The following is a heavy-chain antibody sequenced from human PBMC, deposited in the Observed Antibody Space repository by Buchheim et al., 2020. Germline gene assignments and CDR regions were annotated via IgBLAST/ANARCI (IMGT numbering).Heavy chain of an antibody. Sequence: QVQLQESGPGLVKPSGTLLLTCSVSGASITSSNLWTWVRQPPGKGLEWIGEIFHVGVTNYNPSLKSRVTISQDKSNNQFSLRLASVTAADTATYYCAKKREENFYYYGLDVWGQGA. V-gene: IGHV4-4*02. D-gene: IGHD1-26*01. CDR3: AKKREENFYYYGLDV. CDR1: GASITSSNL. J-gene: IGHJ6*02. CDR2: IFHVGVT.